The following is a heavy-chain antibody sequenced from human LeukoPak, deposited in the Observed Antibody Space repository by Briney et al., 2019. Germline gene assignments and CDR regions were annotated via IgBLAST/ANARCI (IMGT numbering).Heavy chain of an antibody. V-gene: IGHV3-7*01. CDR1: GFTFSSYW. CDR3: ARVVSNSWYLDY. D-gene: IGHD6-13*01. Sequence: GSLRVSCAASGFTFSSYWMSWVRQAPGKGLEWVANIMQDGSDKYYVDSVKGRFTISRDNAKYSLYLQMNSLRAEDTAVYYCARVVSNSWYLDYWGQGTLVTVSS. J-gene: IGHJ4*02. CDR2: IMQDGSDK.